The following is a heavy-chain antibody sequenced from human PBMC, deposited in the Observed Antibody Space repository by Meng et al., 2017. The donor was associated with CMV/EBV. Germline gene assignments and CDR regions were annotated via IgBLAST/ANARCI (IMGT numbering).Heavy chain of an antibody. J-gene: IGHJ3*02. CDR3: AISERAYYDILTGYYNVAFDI. Sequence: GSLRLSCTVSGGSISSSRYYWGWIRQPPGKGLEWIGSIYYRGSTYYNPSLKSRVTISVDTSKNQFSLKLSSVTAADTAVYYCAISERAYYDILTGYYNVAFDIWGQGTMVTVSS. CDR2: IYYRGST. V-gene: IGHV4-39*07. CDR1: GGSISSSRYY. D-gene: IGHD3-9*01.